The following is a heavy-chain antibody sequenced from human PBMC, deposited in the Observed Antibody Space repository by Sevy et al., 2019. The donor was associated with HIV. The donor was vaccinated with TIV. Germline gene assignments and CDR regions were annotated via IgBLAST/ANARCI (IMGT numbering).Heavy chain of an antibody. V-gene: IGHV1-24*01. Sequence: ASVKVSCKVSGYTLTELSMHWVRQAPGKGLEWMGGFDPEDGETIYAQKFQGRVTMTEDTSTDTAYMELSSLRSEDTAVYCCATGKPYYYGSGSYYYFDYWGQGTLVTVSS. CDR1: GYTLTELS. J-gene: IGHJ4*02. CDR2: FDPEDGET. D-gene: IGHD3-10*01. CDR3: ATGKPYYYGSGSYYYFDY.